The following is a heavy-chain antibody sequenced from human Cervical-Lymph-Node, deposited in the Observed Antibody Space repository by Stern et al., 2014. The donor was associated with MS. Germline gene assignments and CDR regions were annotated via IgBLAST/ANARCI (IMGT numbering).Heavy chain of an antibody. Sequence: EVQLVESGGGLVKPGGSLRLSCAASGFTFSSYSMNWVRQAPGQGLEWVSSITTGSSYIYYADSVKGRFTISRDNATNTLYLKMNSLRAEDTAVYYCSRDTIPMVRGGYYFDYWGQGTLFTVSS. J-gene: IGHJ4*02. CDR2: ITTGSSYI. CDR3: SRDTIPMVRGGYYFDY. D-gene: IGHD3-10*01. CDR1: GFTFSSYS. V-gene: IGHV3-21*01.